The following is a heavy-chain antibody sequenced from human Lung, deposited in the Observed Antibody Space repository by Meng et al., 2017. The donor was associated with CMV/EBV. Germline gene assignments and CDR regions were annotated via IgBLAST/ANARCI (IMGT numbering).Heavy chain of an antibody. Sequence: NVSGGSITSDGYHWTWIRQPPGKGLEWLGYIYNGGTIDYRPSLKSRLTLSFDASKTQFSLKLTSVTAADTAVYFCARDASGSGSFLTWGQGILVTVSS. CDR1: GGSITSDGYH. CDR2: IYNGGTI. CDR3: ARDASGSGSFLT. D-gene: IGHD3-10*01. V-gene: IGHV4-30-4*08. J-gene: IGHJ4*02.